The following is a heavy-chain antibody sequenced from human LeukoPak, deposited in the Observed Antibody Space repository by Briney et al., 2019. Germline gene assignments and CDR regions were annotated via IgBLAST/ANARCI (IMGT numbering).Heavy chain of an antibody. V-gene: IGHV4-39*01. Sequence: PSETLSLTCTVSGGSISSSSYYWGWIRQPPGKGLEWIGSIYYSGSTYYNPSLKSRVTISVDTSKNQFSLKLSSVTAADTAVYYCARQGVGAVAVKTTENYWGQGTLVTVSS. D-gene: IGHD6-19*01. CDR2: IYYSGST. CDR3: ARQGVGAVAVKTTENY. J-gene: IGHJ4*02. CDR1: GGSISSSSYY.